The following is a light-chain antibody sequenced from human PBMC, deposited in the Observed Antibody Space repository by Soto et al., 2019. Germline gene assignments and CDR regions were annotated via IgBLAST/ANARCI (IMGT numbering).Light chain of an antibody. CDR2: EAS. CDR3: CSYAGSSTYV. CDR1: SSDVGSYNF. V-gene: IGLV2-23*01. Sequence: QSVLPQPASVSGSPGQSITISCTGTSSDVGSYNFVSWYQQHPGKAPKLMIYEASKRPSGVSNRFSGSKSGNTASLTISGLQPEDEADYYCCSYAGSSTYVFG. J-gene: IGLJ1*01.